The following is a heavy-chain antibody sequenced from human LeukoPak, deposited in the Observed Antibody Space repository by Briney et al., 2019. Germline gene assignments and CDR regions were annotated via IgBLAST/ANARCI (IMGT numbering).Heavy chain of an antibody. CDR3: AKEWYYYDSSGSLRQPYFDY. V-gene: IGHV3-30*18. J-gene: IGHJ4*02. CDR2: ISYDGSNK. Sequence: PGRSLRLSCAASGFTFSSYGMHWVRQAPGKGLEWVAVISYDGSNKYYADSVKGRFTISRDNSKNTLYLQMNSLRAEDTAGYYCAKEWYYYDSSGSLRQPYFDYWGQGTLVTVSS. D-gene: IGHD3-22*01. CDR1: GFTFSSYG.